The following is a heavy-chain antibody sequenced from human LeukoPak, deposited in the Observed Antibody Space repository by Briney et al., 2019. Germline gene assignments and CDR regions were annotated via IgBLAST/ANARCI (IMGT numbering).Heavy chain of an antibody. J-gene: IGHJ5*02. Sequence: PSETLSLTCSVSGDSISSSSYYWGWIRQPPGRGLEWIGNINYSGRTYYSTSLKSRVTISVDTSKNQFSLKLSSVTAADTAVYYCARHTRYFDWPEAPWGQGTLVTVSS. CDR1: GDSISSSSYY. CDR3: ARHTRYFDWPEAP. CDR2: INYSGRT. V-gene: IGHV4-39*01. D-gene: IGHD3-9*01.